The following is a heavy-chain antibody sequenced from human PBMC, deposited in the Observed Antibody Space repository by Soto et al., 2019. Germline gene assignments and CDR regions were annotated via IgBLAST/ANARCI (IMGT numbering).Heavy chain of an antibody. V-gene: IGHV1-69*01. CDR3: ARATMVRGVWGYFDY. D-gene: IGHD3-10*01. J-gene: IGHJ4*02. Sequence: QVQLVQSGAEVKKPGSSVKVSCQASGGTFSSYAISWVRQAPGQGLEWMGGIIPIFGTANYAQKFQGRVTIPADESTSTAYMELSSLRSEDTAVYYCARATMVRGVWGYFDYWGQGTLVTVSS. CDR2: IIPIFGTA. CDR1: GGTFSSYA.